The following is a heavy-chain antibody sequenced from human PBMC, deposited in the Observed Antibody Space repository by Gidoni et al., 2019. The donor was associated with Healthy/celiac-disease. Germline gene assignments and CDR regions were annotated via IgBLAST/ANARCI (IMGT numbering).Heavy chain of an antibody. CDR2: SNHSGST. CDR3: ARVNVGNWYFDL. CDR1: GGSFSNYY. V-gene: IGHV4-34*01. D-gene: IGHD7-27*01. Sequence: QVQLQQWGAGLLKPSETLSLTCVVYGGSFSNYYWSWIRQPPGKGLEWIGESNHSGSTDYNPSLERRVTISVDTSKNQFSLKLSSVTAADTAVYYCARVNVGNWYFDLWGRGTLVTVSS. J-gene: IGHJ2*01.